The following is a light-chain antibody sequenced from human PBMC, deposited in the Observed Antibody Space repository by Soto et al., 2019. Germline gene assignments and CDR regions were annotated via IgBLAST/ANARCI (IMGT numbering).Light chain of an antibody. V-gene: IGLV1-47*01. CDR2: RNN. J-gene: IGLJ2*01. CDR3: AAWDDSLSGTYVV. CDR1: SSNIGSNY. Sequence: QSVLTQPPSASGTPGQRVTISCSGSSSNIGSNYVYWYQQLPGTAPKLLIYRNNQRPSGVPDRSFGSKSGTSASLAISGLRSEDEADYYCAAWDDSLSGTYVVFGGGTKLTV.